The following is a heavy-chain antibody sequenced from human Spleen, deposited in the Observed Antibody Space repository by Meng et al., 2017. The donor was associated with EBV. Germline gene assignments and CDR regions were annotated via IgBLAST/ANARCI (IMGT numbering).Heavy chain of an antibody. V-gene: IGHV4-34*02. CDR1: GGSFSGYY. D-gene: IGHD5-24*01. J-gene: IGHJ4*02. CDR3: ARDEGSGGEMATILY. Sequence: QGHLREWGAGLLKPWGPRSPPGAFYGGSFSGYYWSWIPQPPGKGLEWIGTIYYSGITYYNPSLKSRITISVDASRNQFSLKLSSVTAADTAVYYCARDEGSGGEMATILYWGQGTLVTVSS. CDR2: IYYSGIT.